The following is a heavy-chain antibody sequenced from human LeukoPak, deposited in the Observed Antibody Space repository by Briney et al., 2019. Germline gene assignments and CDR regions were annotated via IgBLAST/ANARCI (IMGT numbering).Heavy chain of an antibody. V-gene: IGHV4-59*11. Sequence: SETLSLTCTVSGGSISSHYWSWIRQPPGKGLERIGYIYYSGSTNYNPSLKSRVTISVDTSKNQFSLKLSSVTAADTAVYYCAREGYYDSSGYFLLPPGDAFDIWGQGTMVTVSS. D-gene: IGHD3-22*01. J-gene: IGHJ3*02. CDR1: GGSISSHY. CDR3: AREGYYDSSGYFLLPPGDAFDI. CDR2: IYYSGST.